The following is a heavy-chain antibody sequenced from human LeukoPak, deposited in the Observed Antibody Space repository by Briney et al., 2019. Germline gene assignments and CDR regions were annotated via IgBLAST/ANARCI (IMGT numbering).Heavy chain of an antibody. Sequence: GESLKISCKGSGYSFTSYWIGWVRQMPGKGLEWMGIIYPGDSDTRYSPSFQGQVTISADKSISTAHLQWSSLKASDTAMYYCARSGYSSSWTYYYYYYMDVWGKGTTVTVSS. CDR1: GYSFTSYW. CDR2: IYPGDSDT. V-gene: IGHV5-51*01. CDR3: ARSGYSSSWTYYYYYYMDV. J-gene: IGHJ6*03. D-gene: IGHD6-13*01.